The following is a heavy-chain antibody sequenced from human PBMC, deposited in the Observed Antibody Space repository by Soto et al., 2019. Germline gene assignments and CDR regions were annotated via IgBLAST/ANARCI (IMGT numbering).Heavy chain of an antibody. CDR3: AREGASRFEMEV. CDR2: IYTSRTT. CDR1: GGSIRSYY. V-gene: IGHV4-4*07. D-gene: IGHD1-26*01. J-gene: IGHJ6*02. Sequence: PSETLSLTCNVSGGSIRSYYWSWLRQPAGKALEWIGRIYTSRTTNYNPSLKSRVTMSLDRSKSQFSLKLSSVTAADTAVYYCAREGASRFEMEVWGQGTTITVSS.